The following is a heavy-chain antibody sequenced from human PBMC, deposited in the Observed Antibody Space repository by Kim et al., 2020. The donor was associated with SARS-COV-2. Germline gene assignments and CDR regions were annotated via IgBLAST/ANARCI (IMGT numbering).Heavy chain of an antibody. V-gene: IGHV4-34*01. Sequence: NPSPNGRVTLSVDTAKNQFSLKLSSGTAADTAVYSCARGRRGVRGVIDYWGQGTLVTVSS. D-gene: IGHD3-10*01. J-gene: IGHJ4*02. CDR3: ARGRRGVRGVIDY.